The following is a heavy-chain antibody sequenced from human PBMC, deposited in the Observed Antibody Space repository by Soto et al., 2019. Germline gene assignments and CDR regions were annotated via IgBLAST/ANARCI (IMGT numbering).Heavy chain of an antibody. CDR1: GGSISSYY. D-gene: IGHD3-10*01. CDR2: IYYSGST. J-gene: IGHJ3*02. Sequence: SETLSLTCTVSGGSISSYYWSWIRQPPGKGLEWIGYIYYSGSTNYNPSLKSRVTISVDTSKNQFSLKLSTVTAADTAVYYCARVWGGAFDIWGQGTMVTVSS. V-gene: IGHV4-59*01. CDR3: ARVWGGAFDI.